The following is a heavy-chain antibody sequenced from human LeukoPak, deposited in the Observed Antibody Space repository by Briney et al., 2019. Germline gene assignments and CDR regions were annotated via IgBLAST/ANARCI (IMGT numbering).Heavy chain of an antibody. CDR3: AREPQQWLVEDAFDI. CDR2: INHSGST. V-gene: IGHV4-34*01. CDR1: GGSFSGYY. D-gene: IGHD6-19*01. J-gene: IGHJ3*02. Sequence: SETLSLTCAVYGGSFSGYYWSWIRQPPGKGLEWIGEINHSGSTNYNPSLKSRVTISVDTSKNQFSLQLSSVTAADTAVYYCAREPQQWLVEDAFDIWGQGTMVTVSS.